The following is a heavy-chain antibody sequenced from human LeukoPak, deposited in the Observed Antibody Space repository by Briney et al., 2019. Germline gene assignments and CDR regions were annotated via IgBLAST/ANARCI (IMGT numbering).Heavy chain of an antibody. CDR3: ADYGVSGVRNNFY. J-gene: IGHJ4*02. D-gene: IGHD3-3*01. CDR1: GLAFSSYA. CDR2: ISVASNT. Sequence: GGSLRLSCAASGLAFSSYAMSWVRQAPGKGLEWVSTISVASNTFYADSVKGRFTISRDSSRNTVYLQMTSLRADDTAVYYCADYGVSGVRNNFYWGQGTLVTVSS. V-gene: IGHV3-23*01.